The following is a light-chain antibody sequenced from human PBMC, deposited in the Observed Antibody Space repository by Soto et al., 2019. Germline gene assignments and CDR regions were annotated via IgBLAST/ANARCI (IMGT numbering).Light chain of an antibody. V-gene: IGLV2-14*03. CDR3: SSYTISSTHVL. Sequence: QSALTQPASVSGSPGQSITISCTGTSSDIGGYNYVSWYQHHPGKAPKFIIYDVDNRPSGVSNRFSASKSGNTASLTISGLQADDEGDYYCSSYTISSTHVLFGGGTKLTVL. CDR1: SSDIGGYNY. J-gene: IGLJ2*01. CDR2: DVD.